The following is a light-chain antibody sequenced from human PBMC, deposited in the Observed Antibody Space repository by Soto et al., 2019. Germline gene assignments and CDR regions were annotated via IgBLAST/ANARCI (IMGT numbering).Light chain of an antibody. J-gene: IGKJ4*01. Sequence: EVVLTQSPGTLSLSPGERATLSCRASQSVSSNYLAWYQQKPGQAPRLLIYGVSTRATGIPDRFSGSGSGTGFSLTISRLEPEDFAMSYCQQYFTSPLTFGGGTKV. V-gene: IGKV3-20*01. CDR2: GVS. CDR3: QQYFTSPLT. CDR1: QSVSSNY.